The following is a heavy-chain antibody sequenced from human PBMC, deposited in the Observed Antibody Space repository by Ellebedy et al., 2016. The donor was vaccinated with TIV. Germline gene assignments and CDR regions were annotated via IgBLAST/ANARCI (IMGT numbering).Heavy chain of an antibody. CDR3: ARFSRGAPFVDYLYYMDV. CDR1: GFKFSDYQ. J-gene: IGHJ6*03. Sequence: PGGSLRLSCAASGFKFSDYQMSWIRQAPGKGLEWVSSISTISDDVHHADSVKGRFTISRDNAKNSIYLQMNNLRPEDTAVYYCARFSRGAPFVDYLYYMDVWGKGTAVTVSS. CDR2: ISTISDDV. V-gene: IGHV3-21*01. D-gene: IGHD2-15*01.